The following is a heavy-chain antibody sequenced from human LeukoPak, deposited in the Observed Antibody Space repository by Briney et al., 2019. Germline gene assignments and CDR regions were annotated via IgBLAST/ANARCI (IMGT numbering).Heavy chain of an antibody. CDR3: AILAGSAAAT. J-gene: IGHJ4*02. D-gene: IGHD6-13*01. CDR1: GFTFSTSA. Sequence: GGSLRLSCAASGFTFSTSAMHWVRQAPGKGLEWVSTISGSGDNTYCPDSVKGRFTISRDNSKNTLYLQMNSLSAEDTSIYYCAILAGSAAATWGQGTLVTVSS. V-gene: IGHV3-23*01. CDR2: ISGSGDNT.